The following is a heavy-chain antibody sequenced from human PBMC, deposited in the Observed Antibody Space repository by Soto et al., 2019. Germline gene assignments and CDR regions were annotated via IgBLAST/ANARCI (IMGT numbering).Heavy chain of an antibody. V-gene: IGHV1-69*01. CDR1: GGPFGTFA. J-gene: IGHJ5*01. CDR3: ASQAPPRHRYCSTSTCYDGWFDS. D-gene: IGHD2-2*01. CDR2: IVAISGTA. Sequence: QVQLDQSGAEVRKPGSSVRVSCKASGGPFGTFAISWVRQAPGRGLEWMGGIVAISGTADYAQKFQGRLTITADDSTRVGYMELTHLGSEDTAMYYCASQAPPRHRYCSTSTCYDGWFDSWGQGTLVTVST.